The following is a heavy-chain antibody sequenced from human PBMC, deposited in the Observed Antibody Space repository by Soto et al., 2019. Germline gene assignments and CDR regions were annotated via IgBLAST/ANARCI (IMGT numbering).Heavy chain of an antibody. Sequence: QEQLVQSGTEVKKPGASVTVSCKSSGYTFTDFYLHWLRQAPGPGLEWVGWINPKTGDTKSSQKFQGRVTMSRDTSVSTAYIDLTSLNSDDTAMYYCATGTNGTTGWYHPWGQGTRVTVSS. D-gene: IGHD1-1*01. V-gene: IGHV1-2*02. CDR2: INPKTGDT. CDR3: ATGTNGTTGWYHP. CDR1: GYTFTDFY. J-gene: IGHJ5*02.